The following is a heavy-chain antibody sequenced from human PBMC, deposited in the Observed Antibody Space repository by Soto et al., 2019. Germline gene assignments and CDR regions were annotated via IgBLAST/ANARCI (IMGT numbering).Heavy chain of an antibody. CDR2: ISSSSSYI. Sequence: PGGSLRLSCAASGFTFSSYSMNWVRQAPGKGLEWVSSISSSSSYIYYADSVKGRLTISRDNAKNSLYLQMNSLRAEDTAVYYCARDGGGTSPFDYWGQGTLVTVSS. CDR1: GFTFSSYS. J-gene: IGHJ4*02. D-gene: IGHD2-15*01. V-gene: IGHV3-21*01. CDR3: ARDGGGTSPFDY.